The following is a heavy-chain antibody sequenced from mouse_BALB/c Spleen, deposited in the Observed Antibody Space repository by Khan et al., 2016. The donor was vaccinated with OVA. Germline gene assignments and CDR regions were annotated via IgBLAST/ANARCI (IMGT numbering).Heavy chain of an antibody. CDR3: ARKDYYDYDPFPY. D-gene: IGHD2-4*01. CDR2: ISYSGNT. Sequence: EVQLQELGPGLVKPSQSLSLTCTVTGYSITSEFAWNWIRQFPGNKLEWMGYISYSGNTRYNPSLKSLISITRDTSRNQFFLQLNSVTTEYTATXYCARKDYYDYDPFPYWGQGTLVTVSA. V-gene: IGHV3-2*02. CDR1: GYSITSEFA. J-gene: IGHJ3*01.